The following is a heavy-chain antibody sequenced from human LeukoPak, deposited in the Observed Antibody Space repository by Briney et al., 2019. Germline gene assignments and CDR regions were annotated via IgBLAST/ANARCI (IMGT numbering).Heavy chain of an antibody. Sequence: SGTLSLTCAVSAGFINSSNWWSWVRPPPGKGLEWIGEIFHTGDANYNPSLKSRVTMSVDKSKNQFSLRLSSVTAADTAMYFCVRDRNSNLRLGFWGQGALVTVSS. CDR3: VRDRNSNLRLGF. V-gene: IGHV4-4*02. D-gene: IGHD5-12*01. CDR2: IFHTGDA. CDR1: AGFINSSNW. J-gene: IGHJ4*02.